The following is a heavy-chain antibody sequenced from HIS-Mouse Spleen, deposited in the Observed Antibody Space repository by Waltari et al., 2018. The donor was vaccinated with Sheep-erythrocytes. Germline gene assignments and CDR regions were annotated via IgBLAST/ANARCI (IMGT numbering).Heavy chain of an antibody. Sequence: QVQLLQWGAGLLKPSETLSLTCAVYGGSFSGYYWSWIRQPPGKGLEWIGEINHSGSTNYNPSLKSRVTISVDTSKNQFSLKLSSVTAADTAVYYCALSVDLAGAFDIWGQGTMVTVSS. CDR2: INHSGST. V-gene: IGHV4-34*01. CDR1: GGSFSGYY. D-gene: IGHD6-19*01. CDR3: ALSVDLAGAFDI. J-gene: IGHJ3*02.